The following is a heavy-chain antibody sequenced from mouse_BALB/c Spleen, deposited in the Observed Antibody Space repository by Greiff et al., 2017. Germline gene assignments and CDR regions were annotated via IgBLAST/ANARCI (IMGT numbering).Heavy chain of an antibody. J-gene: IGHJ3*01. CDR2: INSNGGST. Sequence: DVKLVESGGGLVQPGGSLKLSCAASGFTFSSYGMSWVRQTPDKRLELVATINSNGGSTYYPDSVKGRFTISRDNAKNTLYLQMSSLKSEDTAMYYCARERGDGYYVFAYWGQGTLVTVSA. CDR1: GFTFSSYG. V-gene: IGHV5-6-3*01. D-gene: IGHD2-3*01. CDR3: ARERGDGYYVFAY.